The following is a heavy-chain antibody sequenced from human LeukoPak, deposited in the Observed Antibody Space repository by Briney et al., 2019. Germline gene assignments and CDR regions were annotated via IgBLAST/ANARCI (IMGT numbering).Heavy chain of an antibody. CDR2: ITRSGGST. CDR3: AKRWGKLGFDY. J-gene: IGHJ4*02. CDR1: GFTFSNYA. D-gene: IGHD7-27*01. V-gene: IGHV3-23*01. Sequence: EGSLRLSCVVSGFTFSNYAMSWVRQAPGKGLEWVSAITRSGGSTYYADSVKGRFTISRDNPKNTLYLQMNSLRAEDTAVYYCAKRWGKLGFDYWGQGTLVTVSS.